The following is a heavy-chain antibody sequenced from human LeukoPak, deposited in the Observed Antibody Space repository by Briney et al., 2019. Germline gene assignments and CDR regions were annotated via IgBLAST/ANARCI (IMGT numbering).Heavy chain of an antibody. V-gene: IGHV3-30-3*01. J-gene: IGHJ3*02. D-gene: IGHD3-10*01. CDR2: ISYDGSNK. CDR1: GFTLSSYA. Sequence: GRSLRLSCAASGFTLSSYAMHWVRQAPGKGLEWVAVISYDGSNKYYADSVKGRFTISRDNSKNTLYLQMNSLRAEDTAVYYCARDGPRSSGSYPIWGQGTMVTVSS. CDR3: ARDGPRSSGSYPI.